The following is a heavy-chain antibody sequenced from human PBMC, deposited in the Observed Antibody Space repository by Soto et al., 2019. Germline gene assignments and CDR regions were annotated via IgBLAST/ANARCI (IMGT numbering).Heavy chain of an antibody. J-gene: IGHJ4*02. Sequence: QVQLVQSGAEVKKPGASVKVSGKASEYTSTGNVINWVRQAAGQGLEWMGWMNPNSGNTVYAQKFQGRVTMTRNTSISTAYMELSSLRSEDTAVYYCAREVVLVPATNWGQGTLVTVSS. V-gene: IGHV1-8*01. D-gene: IGHD2-2*01. CDR2: MNPNSGNT. CDR3: AREVVLVPATN. CDR1: EYTSTGNV.